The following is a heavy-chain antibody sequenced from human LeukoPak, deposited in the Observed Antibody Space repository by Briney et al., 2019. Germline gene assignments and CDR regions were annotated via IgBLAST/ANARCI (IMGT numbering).Heavy chain of an antibody. CDR1: GGSISSSSYY. D-gene: IGHD3-10*01. V-gene: IGHV4-39*02. CDR2: ISSTGST. J-gene: IGHJ4*02. CDR3: ARDQTYSGSGIYTYFDY. Sequence: KSSETLSLTCTVSGGSISSSSYYWGWIRQPPGKGLEYLGRISSTGSTNYNPSLRSRVTISADTSKNHFSLKLTSVTAADTAVYYCARDQTYSGSGIYTYFDYWGQGILVTVSS.